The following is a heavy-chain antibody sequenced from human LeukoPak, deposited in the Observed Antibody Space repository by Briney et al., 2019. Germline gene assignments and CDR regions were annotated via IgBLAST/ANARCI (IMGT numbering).Heavy chain of an antibody. J-gene: IGHJ4*02. CDR2: IYYTGSA. V-gene: IGHV4-39*01. CDR3: ARHPERYSYFDY. Sequence: SETLSLTCPVSGGSISSSSYYWGWIRQPPGKGLEWIGSIYYTGSAYYNPSLKSRVTMSVDTSKNQFSLRLSSVTAADTAVYSCARHPERYSYFDYWGQGTLVTVSS. CDR1: GGSISSSSYY. D-gene: IGHD5-18*01.